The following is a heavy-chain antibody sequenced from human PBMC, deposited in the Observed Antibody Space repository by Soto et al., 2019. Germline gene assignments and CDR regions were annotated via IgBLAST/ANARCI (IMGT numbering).Heavy chain of an antibody. V-gene: IGHV1-69*12. J-gene: IGHJ6*02. CDR2: IIPIFRTP. CDR1: GDTFDTFA. CDR3: ARDKNREQLGGNYYYALDV. D-gene: IGHD1-1*01. Sequence: QVQLVQSGAEVLTPGSSVKVSCKASGDTFDTFAISWVRQAPGQGLEWMGGIIPIFRTPDYAQKFQARVTITADVSTTTAYMELSSLRSEDTAVYYCARDKNREQLGGNYYYALDVWGQGTTVTVSS.